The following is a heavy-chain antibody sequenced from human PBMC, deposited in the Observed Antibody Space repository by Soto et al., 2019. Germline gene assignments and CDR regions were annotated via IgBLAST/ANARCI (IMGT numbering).Heavy chain of an antibody. J-gene: IGHJ4*02. D-gene: IGHD3-3*01. V-gene: IGHV1-2*04. Sequence: VASVKVSCKASGYTFTGYYMHWVRQAPGQGLEWMGWINPNSGGTNYAQKFQGWVTMTRDTSISTAYMELSRLRSDDTAVYYCARGGHYDFWSGYYIPVFDYWGQGTLVTVSS. CDR3: ARGGHYDFWSGYYIPVFDY. CDR1: GYTFTGYY. CDR2: INPNSGGT.